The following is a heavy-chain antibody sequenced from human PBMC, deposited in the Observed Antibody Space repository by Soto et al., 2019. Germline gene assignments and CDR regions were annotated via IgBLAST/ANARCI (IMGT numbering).Heavy chain of an antibody. CDR1: GFTFSSYA. CDR2: ISGSGGST. V-gene: IGHV3-23*01. Sequence: EVQLLESGGGLVQPGGSLRLSCAASGFTFSSYAMSWVRQAPGKGLEWVSAISGSGGSTYYADSVKGRFTISRDNSKNTRYLQMNSLRAEDTAVYYCAKDSSGSGGEGDYWGHGTLVIVSS. J-gene: IGHJ4*01. D-gene: IGHD3-16*01. CDR3: AKDSSGSGGEGDY.